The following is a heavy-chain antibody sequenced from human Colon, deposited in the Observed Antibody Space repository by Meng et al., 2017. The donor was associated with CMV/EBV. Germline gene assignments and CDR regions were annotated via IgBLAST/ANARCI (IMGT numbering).Heavy chain of an antibody. CDR3: ARGSSSTMFGDYYYGMDV. V-gene: IGHV1-8*03. J-gene: IGHJ6*02. D-gene: IGHD3-3*01. Sequence: ASVKVSCKASGYTFTSYDINWVRQATGQGLEWMGWMNPNSGNTGYAQKFQGRVTITRNTSISTAYMELSSLRSEDTAVYYCARGSSSTMFGDYYYGMDVWGQGTTVTVSS. CDR1: GYTFTSYD. CDR2: MNPNSGNT.